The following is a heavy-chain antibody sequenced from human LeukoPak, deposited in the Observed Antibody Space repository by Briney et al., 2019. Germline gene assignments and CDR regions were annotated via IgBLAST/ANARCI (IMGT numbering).Heavy chain of an antibody. V-gene: IGHV3-9*01. J-gene: IGHJ4*02. Sequence: GGSLRLSCAASGFTFSSYAMSWVRQAPGKGLEWVSGISWNSGSIGYADSVKGRFTISRDNAKNSLYLQMNSLRAEDTALYYCAKGSSGWTKEYYFDYWGQGTLVTVSS. CDR2: ISWNSGSI. D-gene: IGHD6-19*01. CDR1: GFTFSSYA. CDR3: AKGSSGWTKEYYFDY.